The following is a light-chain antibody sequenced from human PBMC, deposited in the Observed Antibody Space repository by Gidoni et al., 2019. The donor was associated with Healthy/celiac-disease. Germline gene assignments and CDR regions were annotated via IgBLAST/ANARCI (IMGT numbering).Light chain of an antibody. CDR2: EVS. CDR1: SSDVGGYNY. Sequence: SALTQPASESGSPGQSITISCTGTSSDVGGYNYVSWYQQHPGKAPKLMIYEVSNRPSGVSNRFSGSKSGNTASLTISGLQAEDEADYYCSSYTSSSTVVFGGGTKLTVL. V-gene: IGLV2-14*01. CDR3: SSYTSSSTVV. J-gene: IGLJ2*01.